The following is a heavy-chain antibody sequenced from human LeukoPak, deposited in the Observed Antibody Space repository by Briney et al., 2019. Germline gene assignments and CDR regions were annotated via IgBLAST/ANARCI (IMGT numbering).Heavy chain of an antibody. Sequence: SETLSLTCTVSGGSISRSRYYWGWIRQPPGKGLEWIGSIYYSGSTYYNPSLKSRVTISVDTSNNQFYLKLSSVTAADTAVYYCARPLGSSWYEGLDFWGQGTLVTVSS. D-gene: IGHD6-13*01. J-gene: IGHJ4*02. CDR2: IYYSGST. CDR1: GGSISRSRYY. V-gene: IGHV4-39*01. CDR3: ARPLGSSWYEGLDF.